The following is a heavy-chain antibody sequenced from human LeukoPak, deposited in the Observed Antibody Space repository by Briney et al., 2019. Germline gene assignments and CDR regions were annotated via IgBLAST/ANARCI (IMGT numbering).Heavy chain of an antibody. D-gene: IGHD1-14*01. CDR2: ITSGSTFI. CDR1: AFTFSRYT. V-gene: IGHV3-21*01. CDR3: AREDTGENFDY. Sequence: PGGSLRLSCAASAFTFSRYTMNWVRPAPGKGLEWVSSITSGSTFIFYADSVKGRFTVSRDNAKNSLYLQMNSLRAEDTAVYYCAREDTGENFDYWGQGTLVTVSS. J-gene: IGHJ4*02.